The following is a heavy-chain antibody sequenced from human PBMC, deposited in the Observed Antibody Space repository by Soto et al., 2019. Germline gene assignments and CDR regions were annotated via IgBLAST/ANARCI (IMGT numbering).Heavy chain of an antibody. D-gene: IGHD6-19*01. CDR2: ISDSGAT. CDR1: RDSTDTNDYY. J-gene: IGHJ4*02. CDR3: ARGTYNFWAGSRYYFDF. Sequence: PSETLSLTCTVSRDSTDTNDYYWTWIRQPPGKGLEWIGCISDSGATYYNPSLEGRLSMSFDTSENHLSLKVTSVTAADTAVYYCARGTYNFWAGSRYYFDFWGQGTPVTVSS. V-gene: IGHV4-30-4*01.